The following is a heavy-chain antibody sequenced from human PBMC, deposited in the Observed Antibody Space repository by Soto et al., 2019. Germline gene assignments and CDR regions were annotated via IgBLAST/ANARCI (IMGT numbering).Heavy chain of an antibody. J-gene: IGHJ3*01. CDR2: ISDSGDRT. CDR3: AKDRGIIVKAGDAFDG. V-gene: IGHV3-23*01. D-gene: IGHD3-16*02. Sequence: GSLRLSCASSGFTLSMSAVNWVRQAPGKGLEWVSYISDSGDRTYYADSVKGRFTISRDRSKNTVSLQMDSLRAEDTAVYYCAKDRGIIVKAGDAFDGWGQGTKVPVSS. CDR1: GFTLSMSA.